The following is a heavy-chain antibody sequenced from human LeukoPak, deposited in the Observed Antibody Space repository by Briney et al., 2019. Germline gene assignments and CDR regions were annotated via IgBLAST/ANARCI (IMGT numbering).Heavy chain of an antibody. Sequence: GGSLRLSCAASAFTFSRYGMHWVRQAPGKGLEWVAFIRYDGSNKYYADSVKGRFTISRDNSKNTLYLQMNSLRAEDTAVYYCAKEIWPTVTTPGWTYLDYWGQGALVTVSS. J-gene: IGHJ4*02. CDR1: AFTFSRYG. V-gene: IGHV3-30*02. CDR2: IRYDGSNK. D-gene: IGHD4-17*01. CDR3: AKEIWPTVTTPGWTYLDY.